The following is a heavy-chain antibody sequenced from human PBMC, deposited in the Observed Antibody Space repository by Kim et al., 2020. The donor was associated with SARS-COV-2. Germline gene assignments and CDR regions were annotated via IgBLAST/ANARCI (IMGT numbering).Heavy chain of an antibody. CDR3: ARVEVGFGVAQYCSGGSCLAGMDV. Sequence: SVKVSCKASGGTFSSYAISWVRQAPGQGLEWMGGIIPIFGTANYAQKFQGRVTITADESTSTAYMELSSLRSEDTAVYYCARVEVGFGVAQYCSGGSCLAGMDVWGQGTTVTVSS. V-gene: IGHV1-69*13. D-gene: IGHD2-15*01. CDR2: IIPIFGTA. J-gene: IGHJ6*02. CDR1: GGTFSSYA.